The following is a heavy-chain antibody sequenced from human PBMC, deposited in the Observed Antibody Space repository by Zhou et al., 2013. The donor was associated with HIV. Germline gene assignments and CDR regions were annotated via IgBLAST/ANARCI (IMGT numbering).Heavy chain of an antibody. CDR2: IIPIFGTA. Sequence: QVQLVQSGAEVKKPGSSVKVSCKASGGTFSSYAISWVRQAPGQGLEWMGGIIPIFGTANYAQKFQGRVTITTDESTSTAYMELSSLRSEDTAVYYCARGYQLEPAYMDVWGQRGPRVTVSS. CDR3: ARGYQLEPAYMDV. CDR1: GGTFSSYA. V-gene: IGHV1-69*05. J-gene: IGHJ6*01. D-gene: IGHD1-1*01.